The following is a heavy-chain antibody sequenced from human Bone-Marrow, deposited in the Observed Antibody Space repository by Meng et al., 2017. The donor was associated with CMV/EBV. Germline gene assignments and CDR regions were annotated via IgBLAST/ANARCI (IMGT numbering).Heavy chain of an antibody. CDR3: ARDKWGPYYYYYYGMDV. CDR2: ISYDGSNK. Sequence: GESLKISCAASGFTFSSYAMHWVRQAPGKGLEWVAVISYDGSNKYYADSVKGRFTISRDNSKNTLYLQMNSLRAEDKAVYYCARDKWGPYYYYYYGMDVWRQGTTVTVSS. CDR1: GFTFSSYA. V-gene: IGHV3-30-3*01. J-gene: IGHJ6*02. D-gene: IGHD7-27*01.